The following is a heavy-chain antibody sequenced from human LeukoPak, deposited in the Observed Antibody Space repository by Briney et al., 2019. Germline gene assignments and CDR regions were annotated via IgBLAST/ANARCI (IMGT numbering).Heavy chain of an antibody. CDR3: ATDQEVVTLGSLDY. J-gene: IGHJ4*02. CDR1: GYTFTSYG. D-gene: IGHD3-22*01. Sequence: ASVKVSCKASGYTFTSYGISWVRQAPGQGLEWMGWISAYNGNTNYAQKLQGRVTMTTDTSTSTAYMELRSLRSDDTAVYYCATDQEVVTLGSLDYWGQGTLVTVSS. CDR2: ISAYNGNT. V-gene: IGHV1-18*01.